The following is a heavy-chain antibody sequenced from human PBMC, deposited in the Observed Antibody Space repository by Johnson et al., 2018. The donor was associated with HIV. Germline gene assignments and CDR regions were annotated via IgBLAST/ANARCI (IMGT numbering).Heavy chain of an antibody. CDR2: ISSNGDTT. J-gene: IGHJ3*02. Sequence: VQLVESGGGVVQPGRSLRLSCAASGFTFNNYAIHWVRQAPGKGLEYVSGISSNGDTTYYAKSVKGRFTISRDNSKKTVYLQMGSLRPEDMTVYYCARLRGGFDIWGQGTLVTVSS. V-gene: IGHV3-64*01. CDR1: GFTFNNYA. CDR3: ARLRGGFDI. D-gene: IGHD3-10*01.